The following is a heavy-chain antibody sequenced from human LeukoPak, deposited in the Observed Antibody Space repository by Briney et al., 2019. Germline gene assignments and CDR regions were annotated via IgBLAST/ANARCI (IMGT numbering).Heavy chain of an antibody. CDR3: ARHLGLKGFDP. CDR2: IYYTGST. V-gene: IGHV4-59*08. CDR1: GGSISSYH. J-gene: IGHJ5*02. D-gene: IGHD3/OR15-3a*01. Sequence: PSETLSLTCTVSGGSISSYHWSWIRQPPGTGLEWIAYIYYTGSTNYNPPLKSRVTISVDTFKTQFSLKLSSVTAADMAVYYCARHLGLKGFDPWGQGTLVTVSS.